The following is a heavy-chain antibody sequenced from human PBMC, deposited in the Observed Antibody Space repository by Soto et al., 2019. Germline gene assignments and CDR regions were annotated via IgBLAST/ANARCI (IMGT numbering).Heavy chain of an antibody. V-gene: IGHV4-59*01. CDR3: ARVPFVGYFDWLDP. Sequence: PSEPLSLTCSVSGASISSYYWTWIRQPPGGGLEWIGYMHHTQGTNDNPSLRGRVHMSIDTSMNQFSLRLTSVTAAGTAVYYCARVPFVGYFDWLDPWGHGTLVTISS. D-gene: IGHD3-9*01. CDR2: MHHTQGT. J-gene: IGHJ5*02. CDR1: GASISSYY.